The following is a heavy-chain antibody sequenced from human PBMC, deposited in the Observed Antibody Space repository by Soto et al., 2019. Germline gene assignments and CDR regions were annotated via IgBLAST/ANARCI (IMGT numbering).Heavy chain of an antibody. CDR1: GGSISSGDYY. CDR3: AREVGEYYYDSSGYYYGVDY. D-gene: IGHD3-22*01. CDR2: IYYSGST. J-gene: IGHJ4*02. V-gene: IGHV4-30-4*01. Sequence: SETLSLTCTVSGGSISSGDYYWSWIRQPPGKGLEWIGYIYYSGSTYYNPSLKSRVTISVDTSKNQLSLKLSSVTAADTAVYYCAREVGEYYYDSSGYYYGVDYWGQGTLVTVSS.